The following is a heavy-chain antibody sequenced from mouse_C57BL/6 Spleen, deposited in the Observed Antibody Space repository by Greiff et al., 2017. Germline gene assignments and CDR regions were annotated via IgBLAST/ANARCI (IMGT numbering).Heavy chain of an antibody. D-gene: IGHD1-1*01. CDR3: ARYYYGSSSDWCFDV. J-gene: IGHJ1*03. CDR2: INPNNGGT. V-gene: IGHV1-26*01. CDR1: GYTFTDYY. Sequence: EVQLQQSGPELVKPGASVKISCKASGYTFTDYYMNWVKQSHGKSLEWIGDINPNNGGTSYNQKFKGKATLTVDKSSSTAYMELRSLTSEDSAVYYCARYYYGSSSDWCFDVWGTGTTVTVSS.